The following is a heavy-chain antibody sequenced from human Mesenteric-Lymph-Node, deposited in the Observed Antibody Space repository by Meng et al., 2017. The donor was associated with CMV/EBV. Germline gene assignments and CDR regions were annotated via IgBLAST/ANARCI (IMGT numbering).Heavy chain of an antibody. CDR1: GYTFTTYY. V-gene: IGHV1-46*01. CDR2: INPSGGST. CDR3: ARCIAAAGYYYGMDV. D-gene: IGHD6-13*01. J-gene: IGHJ6*02. Sequence: ASVKVSCKASGYTFTTYYMHWVRQAPGQGLEWMGIINPSGGSTRYAQKFQGRVTMTRDTSTSTAYMELSSLRSEDTAVYYCARCIAAAGYYYGMDVWGQGTTVTVSS.